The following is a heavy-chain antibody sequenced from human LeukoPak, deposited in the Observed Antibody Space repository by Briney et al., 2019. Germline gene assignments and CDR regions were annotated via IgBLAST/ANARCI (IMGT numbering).Heavy chain of an antibody. J-gene: IGHJ4*02. D-gene: IGHD6-19*01. CDR2: ISYDGSNE. Sequence: GRSLRLSCVASGFTFSTYGMHWVRQAPGKGLGWVAGISYDGSNEYYADSVKGRFTISRDNSKNTLFLQMSSLRTEDTAVYYCAKQRAVYFDSWGQGSLVTVS. CDR3: AKQRAVYFDS. V-gene: IGHV3-30*18. CDR1: GFTFSTYG.